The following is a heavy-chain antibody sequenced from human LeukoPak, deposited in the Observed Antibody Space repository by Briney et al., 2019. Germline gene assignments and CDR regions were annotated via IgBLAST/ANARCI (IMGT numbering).Heavy chain of an antibody. V-gene: IGHV3-7*02. D-gene: IGHD3-22*01. Sequence: PGGSLRLSCAASGFTFSSIWMSWVRQAPGKGLEWVASIKHDGSETNYVDSVKGRFSISRDNAKNSLYLQMNSLRAEDTAVYYCARSSGSYRPMGYWGQGTLVTVSS. CDR3: ARSSGSYRPMGY. CDR1: GFTFSSIW. J-gene: IGHJ4*02. CDR2: IKHDGSET.